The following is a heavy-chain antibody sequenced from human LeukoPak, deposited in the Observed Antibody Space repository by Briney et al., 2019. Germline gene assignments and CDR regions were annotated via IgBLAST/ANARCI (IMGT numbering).Heavy chain of an antibody. CDR1: GFSLSSSGMC. V-gene: IGHV2-70*11. Sequence: SGPTLVHPTQTLTLTCTFSGFSLSSSGMCVTWIRQPPGKALEWLARIDWDDDKYYSTSLKTRLTISKDTSKNQVVLTMTNMDPVDTGTYYCARTRRDGYNYYFDYWGQGTLVTVSS. CDR2: IDWDDDK. CDR3: ARTRRDGYNYYFDY. D-gene: IGHD5-24*01. J-gene: IGHJ4*02.